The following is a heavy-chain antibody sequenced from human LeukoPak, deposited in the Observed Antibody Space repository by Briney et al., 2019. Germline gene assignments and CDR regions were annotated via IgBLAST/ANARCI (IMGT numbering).Heavy chain of an antibody. CDR2: INHSGST. V-gene: IGHV4-34*01. CDR3: ARGVLGTIVVVVAAYYFGY. CDR1: GGSFSGYY. D-gene: IGHD2-15*01. J-gene: IGHJ4*02. Sequence: PSETLSLTCAVYGGSFSGYYWSWIRQPPGKGLEWIGEINHSGSTNYNPSLKSRVTISVDTSKNQFSLKLSSVTAADTAVYYCARGVLGTIVVVVAAYYFGYWGQGTLVTVSS.